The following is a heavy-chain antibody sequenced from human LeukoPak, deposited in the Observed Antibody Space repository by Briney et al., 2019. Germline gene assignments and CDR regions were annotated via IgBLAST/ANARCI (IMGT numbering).Heavy chain of an antibody. CDR1: GGSISSYY. Sequence: PSETLSLTCTVSGGSISSYYWSWIRQPPGKGLEWIGYIYYSGSTNYNPSLKSRVTISVDTSKNQFSPKLSSVAAAGTAVYYCARRQGDYWGQGTLVTVSS. V-gene: IGHV4-59*01. J-gene: IGHJ4*02. CDR2: IYYSGST. CDR3: ARRQGDY.